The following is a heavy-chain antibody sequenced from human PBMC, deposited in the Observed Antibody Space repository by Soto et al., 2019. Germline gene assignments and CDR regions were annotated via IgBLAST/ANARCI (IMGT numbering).Heavy chain of an antibody. Sequence: QVQLQESGPGLVKPSETVSLTCTVSRSSLGNYYWSWIRQPAGKGLEWIGRVFPTGTTNYNPSPKSRVTRSVDTSKNQFYLKIESVTVADTAVYYCARGSLGPDYWGQGPLVTVSS. D-gene: IGHD3-16*01. CDR3: ARGSLGPDY. V-gene: IGHV4-4*07. J-gene: IGHJ4*02. CDR2: VFPTGTT. CDR1: RSSLGNYY.